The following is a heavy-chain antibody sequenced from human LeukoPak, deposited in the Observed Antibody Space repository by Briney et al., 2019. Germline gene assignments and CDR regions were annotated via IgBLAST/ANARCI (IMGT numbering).Heavy chain of an antibody. CDR3: AGGWLQWDDAFDI. V-gene: IGHV3-11*03. D-gene: IGHD5-24*01. CDR1: GFTFSDYY. J-gene: IGHJ3*02. CDR2: ISSSSSYT. Sequence: GGSLRLSCAASGFTFSDYYMSWIRLAPGKGLEWVSYISSSSSYTNCADSVKGRFTISRDNAKNSLYLQMNSLRAEDTAVYYCAGGWLQWDDAFDIWGQGTMVTVSS.